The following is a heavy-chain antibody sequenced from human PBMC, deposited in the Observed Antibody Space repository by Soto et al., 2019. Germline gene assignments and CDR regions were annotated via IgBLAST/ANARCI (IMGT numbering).Heavy chain of an antibody. J-gene: IGHJ5*02. Sequence: SAEVSCKASCYTFTSYGISWVRQAPGQGLEWMGWISAYNGNTNYAQKLQGRVTMTTDTSTSTAYMDLSSLRSEDTAVYYCARGIATGQLDPWGQGTLVTVSS. CDR3: ARGIATGQLDP. CDR2: ISAYNGNT. CDR1: CYTFTSYG. V-gene: IGHV1-18*04. D-gene: IGHD2-15*01.